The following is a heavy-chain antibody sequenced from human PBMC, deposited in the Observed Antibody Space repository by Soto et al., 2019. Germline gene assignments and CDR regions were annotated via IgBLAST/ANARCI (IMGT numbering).Heavy chain of an antibody. J-gene: IGHJ4*02. CDR2: IKPDGSEK. Sequence: EVQLVESGGGLVQPGESPRLSCAASGFTFSNYWMTWVRQAPGKGLEWVANIKPDGSEKFSVDSVKGRFTISRDNANNLRYLQMNSLRAEDTAVYYCVRARIDYWGQGTLVTVSS. CDR1: GFTFSNYW. CDR3: VRARIDY. V-gene: IGHV3-7*01.